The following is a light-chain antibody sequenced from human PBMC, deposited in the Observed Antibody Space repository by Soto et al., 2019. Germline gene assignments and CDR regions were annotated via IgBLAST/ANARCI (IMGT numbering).Light chain of an antibody. CDR3: QQYYSTRT. CDR2: WAS. V-gene: IGKV4-1*01. Sequence: DIVMTQSPDSLAVSLGERATINCKSSQSVLYRSNNQNYVAWFQQKPGQPPKLLIYWASIRESGVPDRFSGSGSGTDFPPTISRLQAEDVAVYYCQQYYSTRTFGQGTMVEIK. J-gene: IGKJ1*01. CDR1: QSVLYRSNNQNY.